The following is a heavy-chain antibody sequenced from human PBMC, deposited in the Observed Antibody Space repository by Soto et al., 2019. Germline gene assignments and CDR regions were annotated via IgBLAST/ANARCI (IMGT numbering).Heavy chain of an antibody. CDR3: AKPIVAASGYYFDH. CDR2: ISGGSSYT. D-gene: IGHD2-21*01. CDR1: GFSFSDSY. J-gene: IGHJ4*02. Sequence: QVQLVESGGDLVKPGGSLRLACAASGFSFSDSYMSWVRQAPGKGLEWLSYISGGSSYTNYADSVQGRFTISRDNAKGSLYLEMNSLRADDTAVYYCAKPIVAASGYYFDHWGQGNVVTVSS. V-gene: IGHV3-11*06.